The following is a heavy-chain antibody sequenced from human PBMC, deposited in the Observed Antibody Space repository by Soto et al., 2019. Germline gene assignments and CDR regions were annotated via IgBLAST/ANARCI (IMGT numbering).Heavy chain of an antibody. D-gene: IGHD6-13*01. J-gene: IGHJ4*02. CDR1: EFTFNNYA. V-gene: IGHV3-23*01. CDR2: ISGSAGST. CDR3: AKAGGAAGTVDYFDY. Sequence: GGSLRLSCSASEFTFNNYAINWVRQSPGKGLEWVSVISGSAGSTYYADSVKGRFTITRDNSKNTLYLQMSSLRVEDTAVYYCAKAGGAAGTVDYFDYWGQGTLVTVSS.